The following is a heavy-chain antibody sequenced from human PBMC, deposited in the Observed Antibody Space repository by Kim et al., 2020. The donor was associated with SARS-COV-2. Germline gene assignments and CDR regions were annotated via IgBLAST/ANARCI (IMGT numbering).Heavy chain of an antibody. Sequence: YAHGFTGRVVFSLDTSVSTAYLQISSLKAEDTAVYYCARTNYDSFYYMDVWGKGTTVTVSS. CDR3: ARTNYDSFYYMDV. J-gene: IGHJ6*03. V-gene: IGHV7-4-1*02.